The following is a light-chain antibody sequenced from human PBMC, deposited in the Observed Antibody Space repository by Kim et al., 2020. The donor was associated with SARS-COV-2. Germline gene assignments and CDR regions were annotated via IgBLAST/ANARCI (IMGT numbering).Light chain of an antibody. CDR2: YNN. V-gene: IGLV3-21*04. CDR1: NIGSKS. CDR3: QVWDSNSDHGV. Sequence: SYELTQPPSVSVAPGKTARITCGGNNIGSKSVHWYQQKPGQAPVLVIYYNNDRPSGIPERFSGSNSGNTATLTISRVEAGDEADYYCQVWDSNSDHGVFGGGTKLTVL. J-gene: IGLJ2*01.